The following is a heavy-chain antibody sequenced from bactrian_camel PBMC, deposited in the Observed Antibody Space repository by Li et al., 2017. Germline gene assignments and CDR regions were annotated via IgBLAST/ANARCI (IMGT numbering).Heavy chain of an antibody. V-gene: IGHV3-3*01. J-gene: IGHJ4*01. CDR3: AADLLLMRPLEASEYKY. Sequence: VQLVESGGESVQAGGSLRLSCKVSGHSRGSNCVGWYRLPPGRAPAEREGIAAIRRSGGETWYAGSVKGRFTISQDSARNTVYLEINYLRPEDTAMYYCAADLLLMRPLEASEYKYWGQGTQVTVS. CDR2: IRRSGGET. D-gene: IGHD8*01. CDR1: GHSRGSNC.